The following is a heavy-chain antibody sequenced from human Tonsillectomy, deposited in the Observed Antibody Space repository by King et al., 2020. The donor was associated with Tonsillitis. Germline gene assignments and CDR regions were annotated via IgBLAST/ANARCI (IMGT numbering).Heavy chain of an antibody. CDR1: GFTFSTYG. Sequence: QLVQSGGGVVQPGRSLRLSCAASGFTFSTYGMHWVRQAPGKGLEWVAVISYDGSNKYYADSVKGRFTISRDNSKNTLYLQTNSLRAEDTAVYYCAKVKEDCSGGSCYFSYYYYGMDVWGQGTTVTVSS. CDR3: AKVKEDCSGGSCYFSYYYYGMDV. J-gene: IGHJ6*02. CDR2: ISYDGSNK. D-gene: IGHD2-15*01. V-gene: IGHV3-30*18.